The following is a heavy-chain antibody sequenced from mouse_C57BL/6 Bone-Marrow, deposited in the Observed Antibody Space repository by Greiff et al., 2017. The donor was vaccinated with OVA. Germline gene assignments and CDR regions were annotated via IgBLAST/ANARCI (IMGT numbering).Heavy chain of an antibody. V-gene: IGHV8-8*01. D-gene: IGHD2-13*01. Sequence: QVTLKESGPGILQPSQTLSLTCSFSGFSLRTFGMGVGWIRQPSGKGLEWLAHLWWDDDKYYNPALKSRLTISKDTTKNQVFRKIANVDTADTATYYSARMRTGDHYFDYWGQGTTLTVSS. CDR3: ARMRTGDHYFDY. CDR2: LWWDDDK. CDR1: GFSLRTFGMG. J-gene: IGHJ2*01.